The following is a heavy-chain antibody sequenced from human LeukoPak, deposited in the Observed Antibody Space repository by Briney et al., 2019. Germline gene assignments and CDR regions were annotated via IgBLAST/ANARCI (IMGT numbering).Heavy chain of an antibody. CDR1: GFTFSSYT. CDR2: ISSSSNNI. CDR3: ASHESWQHGPPYYFDF. Sequence: GGSLRLSCAASGFTFSSYTMNWVRQAPGKGPEWVSCISSSSNNIHYADSVKGRFTISRDNSKNSLYLQMDNLKVEDTAVYYCASHESWQHGPPYYFDFWGQGTLVAVPS. V-gene: IGHV3-21*01. D-gene: IGHD6-13*01. J-gene: IGHJ4*02.